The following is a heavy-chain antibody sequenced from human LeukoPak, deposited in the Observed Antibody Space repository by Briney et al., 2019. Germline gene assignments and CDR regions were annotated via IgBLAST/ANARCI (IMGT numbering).Heavy chain of an antibody. V-gene: IGHV4-59*01. CDR1: GGSISSYY. J-gene: IGHJ4*02. Sequence: SETQSLTCTVSGGSISSYYWTWIRQPPGKGLEWIGYIYYSGSTNYNPSLKSRVTISVNSSKNQFSLKLSSVTAADTAVHYCARTDSGSAIDYWGQGTLVTVSS. CDR2: IYYSGST. D-gene: IGHD1-26*01. CDR3: ARTDSGSAIDY.